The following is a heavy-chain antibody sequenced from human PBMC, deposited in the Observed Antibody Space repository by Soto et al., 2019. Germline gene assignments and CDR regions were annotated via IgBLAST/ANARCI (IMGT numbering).Heavy chain of an antibody. CDR2: ISSSSSTI. CDR3: ARHPERIAEIGWFDP. V-gene: IGHV3-48*01. Sequence: EVQLVEPGGGLVQPGGSLRLSCAASGFTFSSYSMNWVRQAPGKGLEWVSYISSSSSTIYYADSVKGRFTISRDNAKNSLYLQMNSLRAEDTAVYYCARHPERIAEIGWFDPWGQGTLVTVPS. CDR1: GFTFSSYS. D-gene: IGHD6-13*01. J-gene: IGHJ5*02.